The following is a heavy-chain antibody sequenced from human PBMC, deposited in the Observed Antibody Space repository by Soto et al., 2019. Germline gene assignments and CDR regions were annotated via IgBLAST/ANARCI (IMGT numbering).Heavy chain of an antibody. J-gene: IGHJ4*02. D-gene: IGHD2-2*01. CDR2: IKQDGSEK. Sequence: AGGSLRLSCAASGFTFSSYWMSWVRQAPGKGLEWVANIKQDGSEKYYVDSVKGRFTISRDNAKNSLYLQMNSLRAEDTAVYYCARDLYCSSTSCYQYFDYRGQGTLVTDSS. CDR1: GFTFSSYW. V-gene: IGHV3-7*01. CDR3: ARDLYCSSTSCYQYFDY.